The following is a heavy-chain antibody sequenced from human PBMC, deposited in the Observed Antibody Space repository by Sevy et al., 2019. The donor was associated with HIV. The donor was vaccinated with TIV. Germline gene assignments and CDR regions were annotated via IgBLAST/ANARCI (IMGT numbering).Heavy chain of an antibody. CDR1: GFTFSDYY. CDR2: ISRRGSTI. CDR3: ARENTMIEEPGWFDP. V-gene: IGHV3-11*01. Sequence: GGSLRLSCAASGFTFSDYYMSWIRQAPGKGLEWISYISRRGSTIYYADSVKSRFTISRDNAKSSLYLQMNSLRAEDTAVYFCARENTMIEEPGWFDPWGQGTLVTVSS. D-gene: IGHD3-22*01. J-gene: IGHJ5*02.